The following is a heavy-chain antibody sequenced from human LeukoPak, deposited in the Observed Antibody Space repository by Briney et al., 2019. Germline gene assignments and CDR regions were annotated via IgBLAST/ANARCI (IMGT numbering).Heavy chain of an antibody. V-gene: IGHV1-69*04. Sequence: SVKVSCKASGGTFTSYAISWVRQAPGQGLEWMGRIIPILGIANYAQKFQGRVTITADKSTSTAYMELSSLRSEDTAVYYCARESGDYDFWSGSTDAFDIWGQGTMVTVSS. CDR3: ARESGDYDFWSGSTDAFDI. CDR2: IIPILGIA. D-gene: IGHD3-3*01. CDR1: GGTFTSYA. J-gene: IGHJ3*02.